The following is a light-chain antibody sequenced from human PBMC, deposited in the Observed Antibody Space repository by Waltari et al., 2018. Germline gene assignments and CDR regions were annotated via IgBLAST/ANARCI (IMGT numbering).Light chain of an antibody. V-gene: IGLV2-8*01. CDR1: SRAVGRPNL. Sequence: QSALTQPPSASGSPGQSVTISCTVPSRAVGRPNLVSWYQQHPGQAPKLLIYEVTKRPSGVPDRFSGSKSGNTASLTVSGLQAEDEADYFCTSYAGTSVVFGGGTELTVL. CDR2: EVT. J-gene: IGLJ2*01. CDR3: TSYAGTSVV.